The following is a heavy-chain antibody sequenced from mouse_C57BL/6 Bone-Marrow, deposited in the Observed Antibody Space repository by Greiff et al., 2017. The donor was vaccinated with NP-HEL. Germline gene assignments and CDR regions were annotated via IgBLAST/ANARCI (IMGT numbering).Heavy chain of an antibody. Sequence: QVQLKESGPELVKPGASVKISCKASGYAFSSSWMNWVKQRPGKGLEWIGRIYPGDGDTNYNGKFKGKATLTADKSSSTAYMQLSSLTSEDSAVYFCASLEAYWGQGTLVTVSA. CDR2: IYPGDGDT. J-gene: IGHJ3*01. V-gene: IGHV1-82*01. CDR3: ASLEAY. CDR1: GYAFSSSW.